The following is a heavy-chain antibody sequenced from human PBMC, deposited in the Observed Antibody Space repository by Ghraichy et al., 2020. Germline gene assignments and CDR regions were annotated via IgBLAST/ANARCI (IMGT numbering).Heavy chain of an antibody. J-gene: IGHJ4*02. CDR1: GFTFSYYN. Sequence: GGSLRLSCTASGFTFSYYNMNWVRQAPGKGLEWVSYVSSSGSIIYYADSVKGRFTIPRDNAKNSLYLQMNSLRDEDTAVYYCARSRDGYNSFDYWGQGTLVTVSS. CDR3: ARSRDGYNSFDY. V-gene: IGHV3-48*02. CDR2: VSSSGSII. D-gene: IGHD5-24*01.